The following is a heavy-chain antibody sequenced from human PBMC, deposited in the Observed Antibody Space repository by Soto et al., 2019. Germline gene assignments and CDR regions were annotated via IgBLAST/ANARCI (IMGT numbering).Heavy chain of an antibody. CDR1: GYTFTSYG. CDR2: INAYNGNT. Sequence: GASVKVSCKASGYTFTSYGISWVRQAPGQGLEWMGWINAYNGNTNYAQKLQGRVTMTTDTSTSTAYMELRSLRSDDTAVFYCARDPVAGTYFDYWGQRTLVTVSS. CDR3: ARDPVAGTYFDY. V-gene: IGHV1-18*01. J-gene: IGHJ4*02. D-gene: IGHD6-19*01.